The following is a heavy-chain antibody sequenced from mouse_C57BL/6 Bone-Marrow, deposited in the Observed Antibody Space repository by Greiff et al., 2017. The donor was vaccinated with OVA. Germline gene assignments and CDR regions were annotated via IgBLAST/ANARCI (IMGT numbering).Heavy chain of an antibody. CDR2: IWRGGST. Sequence: VMLVESGPGLVQPSQSLSITCTVSGFSLTSYGVHWVRQSPGKGLEWLGVIWRGGSTDYNAAFMSRLSITKDNSKSQVFFKMNSLQADDTAIYYCAKKGSSYYYAMDYWGQGTSVTVSS. V-gene: IGHV2-5*01. CDR1: GFSLTSYG. D-gene: IGHD1-1*01. J-gene: IGHJ4*01. CDR3: AKKGSSYYYAMDY.